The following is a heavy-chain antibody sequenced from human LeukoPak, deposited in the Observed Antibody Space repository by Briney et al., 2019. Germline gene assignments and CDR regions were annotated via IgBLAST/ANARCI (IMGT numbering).Heavy chain of an antibody. CDR2: IIPIFGRA. CDR1: GGTFSSYA. V-gene: IGHV1-69*01. J-gene: IGHJ6*03. D-gene: IGHD2-2*01. Sequence: SVKVSCKASGGTFSSYAISWVRQAPGQGLEWMGGIIPIFGRANYAQKFQGRVTITADESTSTAYMELSSLRSEDTAVYYCARCMADCSSTSCYDYYYYYMDVWGKGTTVTVSS. CDR3: ARCMADCSSTSCYDYYYYYMDV.